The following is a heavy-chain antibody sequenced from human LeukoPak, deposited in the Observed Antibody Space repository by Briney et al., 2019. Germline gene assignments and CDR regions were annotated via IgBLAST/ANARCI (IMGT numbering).Heavy chain of an antibody. V-gene: IGHV3-30*18. D-gene: IGHD5-12*01. Sequence: PGRSLRLSCAASGFTFSSYGMHWVRQAPGKGLEWVALISYDGSNKYHADSVKGRFTISRDNSKNTLYLQMNSLRAEDTAVYYCAKGYEWLRPRRNYWGQGTLVTVSS. CDR1: GFTFSSYG. CDR3: AKGYEWLRPRRNY. J-gene: IGHJ4*02. CDR2: ISYDGSNK.